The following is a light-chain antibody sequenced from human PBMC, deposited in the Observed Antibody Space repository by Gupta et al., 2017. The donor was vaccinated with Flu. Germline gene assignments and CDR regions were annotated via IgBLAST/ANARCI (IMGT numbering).Light chain of an antibody. Sequence: PSTLTASVGDRVTITCRASQSIRDWLAWYQQKPGKAPKLLIYMASTLETGVPSRFSGSGYGTEFTLTISSLQPGDFATYYCQQYDTYLATFGQGTKLEIK. CDR2: MAS. V-gene: IGKV1-5*03. CDR1: QSIRDW. CDR3: QQYDTYLAT. J-gene: IGKJ2*01.